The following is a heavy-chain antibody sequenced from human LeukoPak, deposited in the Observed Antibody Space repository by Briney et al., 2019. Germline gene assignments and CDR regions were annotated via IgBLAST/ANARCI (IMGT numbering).Heavy chain of an antibody. CDR3: ARDSEGYCSGGSCYFDY. V-gene: IGHV1-69*05. Sequence: SVKVSCKASGGTFSSYAISWVRQAPGQGLEWMGRIIPIFGTANYAQKFQGRVTITTDESTSTAYMELSSLRSEDTAVYYCARDSEGYCSGGSCYFDYWGQGTLVTVSS. CDR2: IIPIFGTA. CDR1: GGTFSSYA. D-gene: IGHD2-15*01. J-gene: IGHJ4*02.